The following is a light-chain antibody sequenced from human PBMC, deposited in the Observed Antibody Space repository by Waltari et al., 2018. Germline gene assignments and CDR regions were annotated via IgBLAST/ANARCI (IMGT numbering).Light chain of an antibody. CDR1: QSISSSF. J-gene: IGKJ2*01. CDR2: GAS. CDR3: QQYGSSPPFT. V-gene: IGKV3-20*01. Sequence: ERVTPSVRASQSISSSFLAWYRQKPGQAPSLLIHGASSRATGIPDRFSGSGSGTDFTLTISRLEPEDFAVYYCQQYGSSPPFTFGQGTKLEI.